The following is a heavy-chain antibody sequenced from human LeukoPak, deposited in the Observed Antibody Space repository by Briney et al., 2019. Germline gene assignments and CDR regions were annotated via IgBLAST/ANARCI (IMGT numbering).Heavy chain of an antibody. J-gene: IGHJ5*02. CDR1: GGSISSYY. D-gene: IGHD3-9*01. CDR2: IYYSGST. Sequence: SETLSLTCTVSGGSISSYYWSWIRQPPGKGLEWIGYIYYSGSTNYNPSLKSRVTISVDTSKNQFSLKLSSVTAADTAVYYCARGLRYFDWLLSYSWFDPWGQGTLVTVSS. V-gene: IGHV4-59*12. CDR3: ARGLRYFDWLLSYSWFDP.